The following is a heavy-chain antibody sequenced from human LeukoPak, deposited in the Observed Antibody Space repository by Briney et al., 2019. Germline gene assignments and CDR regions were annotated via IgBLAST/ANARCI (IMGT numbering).Heavy chain of an antibody. Sequence: PGGSLRLSCAASGFTFSSYAMSWVRQAPGKGLEWVSAISGSGGSTYYADSVKGRFTISRDNSKNTLYLQMNSLRAEDTAVYYCAKFPGDFDWLLSVLYFDYWGQGTLVTVSS. CDR1: GFTFSSYA. J-gene: IGHJ4*02. V-gene: IGHV3-23*01. CDR2: ISGSGGST. D-gene: IGHD3-9*01. CDR3: AKFPGDFDWLLSVLYFDY.